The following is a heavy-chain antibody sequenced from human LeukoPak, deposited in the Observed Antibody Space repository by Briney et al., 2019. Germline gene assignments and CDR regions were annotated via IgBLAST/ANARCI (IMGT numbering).Heavy chain of an antibody. J-gene: IGHJ4*02. CDR3: VKGSCSSTSCYGEGY. CDR2: ISSNGGST. Sequence: PGASLRLSCSASGFTFSSYAMHWVRQAPGKGLEYVSAISSNGGSTYYADSVKGRFTISRDNSKNTLYLQMSSLRAEDTAVYYCVKGSCSSTSCYGEGYWGQGTLVTVSS. CDR1: GFTFSSYA. V-gene: IGHV3-64D*06. D-gene: IGHD2-2*01.